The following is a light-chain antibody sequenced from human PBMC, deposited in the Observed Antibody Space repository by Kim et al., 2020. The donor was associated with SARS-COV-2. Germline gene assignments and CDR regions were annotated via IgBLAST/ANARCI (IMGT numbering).Light chain of an antibody. CDR2: GNS. CDR1: SSNSGAGYD. J-gene: IGLJ1*01. Sequence: GQEVTISCTGSSSNSGAGYDVHWYQQLPGTAPKLLIYGNSNRPSGVPDRFSGSKYGASASLAITGLQAEDEADYYCHSYDSSLSEVFGTGTKVTVL. V-gene: IGLV1-40*03. CDR3: HSYDSSLSEV.